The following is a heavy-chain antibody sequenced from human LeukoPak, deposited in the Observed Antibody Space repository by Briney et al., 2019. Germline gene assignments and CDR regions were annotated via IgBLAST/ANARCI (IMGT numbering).Heavy chain of an antibody. J-gene: IGHJ6*04. CDR2: INWNGGST. CDR1: GFTFDDHG. CDR3: AELGITMIGGV. V-gene: IGHV3-20*04. Sequence: GGSLRLSCAASGFTFDDHGMSWVRQAPGKGVEWVSGINWNGGSTGYEDSVKGRFTISRDNAKNSLYLQMNSLRAEDTAVYYCAELGITMIGGVWGKGNTVTISS. D-gene: IGHD3-10*02.